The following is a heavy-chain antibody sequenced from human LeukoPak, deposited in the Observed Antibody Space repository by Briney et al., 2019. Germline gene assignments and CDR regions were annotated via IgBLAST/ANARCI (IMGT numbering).Heavy chain of an antibody. J-gene: IGHJ6*02. D-gene: IGHD3-22*01. CDR2: ISGSGGSK. CDR3: AKDQHDSSGYEPGGMDV. V-gene: IGHV3-23*01. CDR1: GFTFSSYP. Sequence: GGPLRLSCAASGFTFSSYPMSWVPQAPGKGLEWVTAISGSGGSKYYADSVKGRFTISRDNSKNTLYLRMNSLRAEDTAVYFCAKDQHDSSGYEPGGMDVWGQGTMVTVSS.